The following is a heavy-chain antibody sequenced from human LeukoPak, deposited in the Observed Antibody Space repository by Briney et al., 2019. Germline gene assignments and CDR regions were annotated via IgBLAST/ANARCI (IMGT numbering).Heavy chain of an antibody. CDR3: ARGRIDNYYYDGSGLH. CDR1: GFTFSDYA. V-gene: IGHV3-69-1*01. Sequence: GGSLRLSCAASGFTFSDYAMTWVRQAPGKGLEWVSSTGPVHYADSVKGRFTISRDNAKNSLYLQMNSLRAEDTAVYYCARGRIDNYYYDGSGLHWGQGTLVTVSS. CDR2: TGPV. D-gene: IGHD3-22*01. J-gene: IGHJ4*02.